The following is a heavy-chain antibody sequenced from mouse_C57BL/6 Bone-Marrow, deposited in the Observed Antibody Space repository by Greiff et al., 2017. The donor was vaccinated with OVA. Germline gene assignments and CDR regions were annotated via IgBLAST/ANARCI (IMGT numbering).Heavy chain of an antibody. V-gene: IGHV10-1*01. CDR3: VRHDVYWYFDV. D-gene: IGHD2-3*01. Sequence: EVQLVDSGGGLVQPKGSLKLSCAASGFSFNTYAMNWVRQAPGKGLEWVARIRSKSNNYATYYADSVKDRFTISRDDSESMLYLQMNNLKTEDTAMYYCVRHDVYWYFDVWGTGTTVTVSS. J-gene: IGHJ1*03. CDR1: GFSFNTYA. CDR2: IRSKSNNYAT.